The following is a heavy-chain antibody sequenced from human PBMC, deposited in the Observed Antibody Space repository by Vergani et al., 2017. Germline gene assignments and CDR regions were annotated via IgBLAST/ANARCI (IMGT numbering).Heavy chain of an antibody. CDR3: TTDGSVLRFLEWLSNFDY. CDR1: GFTFSSYA. V-gene: IGHV3-23*04. D-gene: IGHD3-3*01. Sequence: EVQLVESGGGLVQPGGSLRLSCAASGFTFSSYAMSWVRQAPGKGLEWVSAISGSGGSTYYADSVKGRFTISRDNSKYTLYLQMNSLKTEDTAVYYCTTDGSVLRFLEWLSNFDYWGQGTLVTVSS. J-gene: IGHJ4*02. CDR2: ISGSGGST.